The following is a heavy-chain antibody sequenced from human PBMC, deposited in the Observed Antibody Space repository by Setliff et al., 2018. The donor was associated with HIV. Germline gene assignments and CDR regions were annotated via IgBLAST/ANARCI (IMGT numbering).Heavy chain of an antibody. J-gene: IGHJ4*02. Sequence: GGSLRLSCTASGFTLRDYWMHWVRQAPGKGLEWVSRIKGDGSGATYVDSVKGRFSISRDNTKNTLYLQMNSLRPEDTALYYCTKDYHVAATDYWGQGTLVTVSS. CDR1: GFTLRDYW. CDR2: IKGDGSGA. D-gene: IGHD6-13*01. CDR3: TKDYHVAATDY. V-gene: IGHV3-74*01.